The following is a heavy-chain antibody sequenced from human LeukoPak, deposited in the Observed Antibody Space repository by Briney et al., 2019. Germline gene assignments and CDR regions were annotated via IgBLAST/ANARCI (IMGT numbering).Heavy chain of an antibody. CDR1: GGSLSTYA. D-gene: IGHD2-15*01. CDR2: IIPFYSAT. J-gene: IGHJ4*02. CDR3: ARDSCSGGSCYSDY. V-gene: IGHV1-69*01. Sequence: SVKVSCKASGGSLSTYAINWVRQVPGRGLEWMGGIIPFYSATDYAQKLQGRVTITADESTNTAYMELNSLTSKDTAVYYCARDSCSGGSCYSDYWGQGTLVTVSS.